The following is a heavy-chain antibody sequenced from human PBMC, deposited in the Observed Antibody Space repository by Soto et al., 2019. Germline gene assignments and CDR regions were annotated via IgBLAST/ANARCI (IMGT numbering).Heavy chain of an antibody. Sequence: SETLSLTCTVSGGSISSSSYYWGWIRQPPGKGLEWIGSIYYSGSTYYNPSLKSRVTISVDTSKNQFSLKLSSVTAADTAVYYCARHPLSNPIMITFGGVIPAPADYWGQGTLVTVSS. CDR3: ARHPLSNPIMITFGGVIPAPADY. CDR2: IYYSGST. D-gene: IGHD3-16*02. V-gene: IGHV4-39*01. CDR1: GGSISSSSYY. J-gene: IGHJ4*02.